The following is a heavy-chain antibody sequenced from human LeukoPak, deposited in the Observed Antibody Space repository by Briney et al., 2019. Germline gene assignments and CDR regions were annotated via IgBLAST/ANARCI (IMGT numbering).Heavy chain of an antibody. D-gene: IGHD6-13*01. CDR1: GFTVSSNY. CDR3: ASSPSSWRYMDV. V-gene: IGHV3-53*01. J-gene: IGHJ6*03. CDR2: IYSGGST. Sequence: GSLRLSCAASGFTVSSNYMSWVRQAPGKGLEWVSVIYSGGSTYYADSVKGRSTLSRDNSKNTLYLQMNSLRGEDTAVYYCASSPSSWRYMDVWGKGTTVTVSS.